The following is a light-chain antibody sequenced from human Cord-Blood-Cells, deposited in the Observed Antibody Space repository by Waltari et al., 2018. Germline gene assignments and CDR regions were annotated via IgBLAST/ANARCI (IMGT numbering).Light chain of an antibody. Sequence: QSALTQPASVSGAPGPSITISCTGTTSDVGSYNLVSWYQQHPGKAPKRMIYEGSKRPSGVSMRFSGSKSGNTASLTISGLQAEDEADYYCCSYAGSSTYVFGTGTKVTVL. CDR2: EGS. V-gene: IGLV2-23*01. CDR1: TSDVGSYNL. CDR3: CSYAGSSTYV. J-gene: IGLJ1*01.